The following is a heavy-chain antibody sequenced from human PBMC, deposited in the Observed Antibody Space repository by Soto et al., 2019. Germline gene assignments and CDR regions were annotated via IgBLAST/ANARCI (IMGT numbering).Heavy chain of an antibody. CDR1: GGSISNHH. Sequence: QVQLQESGPGLVKPSETLSLTCTVSGGSISNHHWSWIRQPPGKGLEWIGYIYYTGSTTYNPSLNSRGTISVDTSKNQLSLKVTSVTTADTAVDYCARGGWSLDYWGQGTLVIVSS. CDR2: IYYTGST. J-gene: IGHJ4*02. CDR3: ARGGWSLDY. D-gene: IGHD2-15*01. V-gene: IGHV4-59*11.